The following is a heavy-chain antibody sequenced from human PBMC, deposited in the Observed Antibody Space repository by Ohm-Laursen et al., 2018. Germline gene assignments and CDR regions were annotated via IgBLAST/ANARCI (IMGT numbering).Heavy chain of an antibody. CDR1: GYSISSGNW. CDR2: IYYSGST. V-gene: IGHV4-28*01. J-gene: IGHJ4*02. Sequence: GTLSLTCVVSGYSISSGNWWGWIRQPPGKGLEWLGYIYYSGSTYYNPSLKSRVTMSVDTSKKQLSLKLSSVTAVDTAVYYCARSKSVTGTTFDYWGQGTLVTVSS. D-gene: IGHD1-1*01. CDR3: ARSKSVTGTTFDY.